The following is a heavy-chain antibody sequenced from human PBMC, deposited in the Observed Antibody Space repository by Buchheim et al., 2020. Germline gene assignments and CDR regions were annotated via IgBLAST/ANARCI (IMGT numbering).Heavy chain of an antibody. CDR3: ARELILDTYYYYYGMDV. J-gene: IGHJ6*02. Sequence: VQLVESGGGLVKPGGSLRLSCAASGFTFSDYYMSWIRQAPGKGLEWVANIKQDGSEKYYVDSVKGRFTISRDNAKNSLYLQMNSLRAEDTAVYYCARELILDTYYYYYGMDVWGQGTT. V-gene: IGHV3-7*01. CDR2: IKQDGSEK. D-gene: IGHD3-16*01. CDR1: GFTFSDYY.